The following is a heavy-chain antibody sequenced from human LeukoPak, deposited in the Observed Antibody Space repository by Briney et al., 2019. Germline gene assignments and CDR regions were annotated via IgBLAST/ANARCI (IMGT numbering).Heavy chain of an antibody. CDR2: ISAYNGNT. D-gene: IGHD6-13*01. V-gene: IGHV1-18*01. J-gene: IGHJ3*02. CDR3: ARDFRVIAAAGRCAFDI. CDR1: GYTFTSYG. Sequence: ASVKVSCKASGYTFTSYGISLVRQAPGQGLEWMGWISAYNGNTNYAQKLQGRVTMTTDTSTSTAYMELRSLRSDDTAVYYCARDFRVIAAAGRCAFDIWGQGTMVTVSS.